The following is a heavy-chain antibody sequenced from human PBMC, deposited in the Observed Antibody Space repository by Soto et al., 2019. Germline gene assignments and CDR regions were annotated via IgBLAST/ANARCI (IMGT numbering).Heavy chain of an antibody. CDR1: GGTFSSYA. CDR2: IIPIFGTA. J-gene: IGHJ6*02. CDR3: ARGLRLVVPAAIGHGDYGMDV. Sequence: QVQLVQSGAEVKKPGSSVKVSCKASGGTFSSYAISWVRQAPGQGLEWMVGIIPIFGTANYAQKFQGRVTITADESTSTAYMELSSLRSEDTAVYYCARGLRLVVPAAIGHGDYGMDVWGQGTTVTVSS. D-gene: IGHD2-2*02. V-gene: IGHV1-69*01.